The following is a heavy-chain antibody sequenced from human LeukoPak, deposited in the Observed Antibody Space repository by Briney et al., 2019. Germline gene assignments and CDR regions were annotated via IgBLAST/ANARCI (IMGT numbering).Heavy chain of an antibody. D-gene: IGHD1-14*01. V-gene: IGHV3-74*01. CDR1: GFTFSSYV. CDR3: SYNHFDY. Sequence: GGSLRLSCETAGFTFSSYVMHWVRRTPGKGLVWVSRISHDGFISYADSVKGRFTISRDNAENTLYLQMNSLRAEDTAVYYCSYNHFDYWGQGTLVTVSS. CDR2: ISHDGFI. J-gene: IGHJ4*02.